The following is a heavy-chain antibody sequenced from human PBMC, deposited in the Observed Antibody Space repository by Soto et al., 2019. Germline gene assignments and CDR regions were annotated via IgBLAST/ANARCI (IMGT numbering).Heavy chain of an antibody. V-gene: IGHV4-34*01. CDR2: VKDGGHT. CDR3: ARGQEGVVATH. J-gene: IGHJ4*02. CDR1: GGSLSGYY. Sequence: QVQLHQWGAGLLKPSETLSLNCAVTGGSLSGYYRSWIRQPPGKGLEWIGEVKDGGHTNYSPSLRGRVTISSDTSNNQFSLRLNSVTAADTGVYYCARGQEGVVATHWDQGSLVTVSS. D-gene: IGHD5-12*01.